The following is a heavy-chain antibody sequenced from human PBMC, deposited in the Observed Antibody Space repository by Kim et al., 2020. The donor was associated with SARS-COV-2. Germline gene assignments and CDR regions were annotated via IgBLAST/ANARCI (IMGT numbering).Heavy chain of an antibody. D-gene: IGHD3-3*01. CDR3: AIGRDYTRLDAFNI. CDR2: INPNSGGT. Sequence: ASVKVSCKASGYTFTGYYMHWVRQAPGQGLDWMGWINPNSGGTNYAQKFQGRVTMTRDTSISTAYMELGRLTSDDTAVYYCAIGRDYTRLDAFNIWGQGTMVTVSS. J-gene: IGHJ3*02. V-gene: IGHV1-2*02. CDR1: GYTFTGYY.